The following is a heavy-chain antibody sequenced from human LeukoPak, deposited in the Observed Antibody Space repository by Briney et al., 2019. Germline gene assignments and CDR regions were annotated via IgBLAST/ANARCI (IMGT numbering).Heavy chain of an antibody. J-gene: IGHJ4*02. CDR1: GFTFVNAW. V-gene: IGHV3-15*04. CDR2: MESNPAGGRV. CDR3: TTLAFDVHY. D-gene: IGHD2/OR15-2a*01. Sequence: GGSLRLSCAASGFTFVNAWMTWISQAPGKGLEWVGRMESNPAGGRVDYAAPVKGRFTISRDDSRSTLYLQLNNLGAEDTAVYYCTTLAFDVHYWGRGTLITVSS.